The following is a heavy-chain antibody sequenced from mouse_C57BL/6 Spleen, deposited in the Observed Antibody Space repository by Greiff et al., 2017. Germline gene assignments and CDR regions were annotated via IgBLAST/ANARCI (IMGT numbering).Heavy chain of an antibody. CDR2: IYPGSGST. Sequence: VKLMESGAELVKPGASVKMSCKASGYTFTSYWITWVKQRPGQGLEWIGDIYPGSGSTNYNEKFKSKATMTVDKSSSTAYMQLNSLTSEDSAVYYCARGCYYSSIYAIGCWGQGASVTVAS. V-gene: IGHV1-55*01. D-gene: IGHD2-5*01. CDR1: GYTFTSYW. CDR3: ARGCYYSSIYAIGC. J-gene: IGHJ4*01.